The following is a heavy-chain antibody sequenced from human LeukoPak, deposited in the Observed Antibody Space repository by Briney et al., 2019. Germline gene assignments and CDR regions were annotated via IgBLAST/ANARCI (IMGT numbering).Heavy chain of an antibody. CDR1: GFTFRNYW. J-gene: IGHJ5*01. V-gene: IGHV3-7*01. CDR2: INQDGSEK. CDR3: TRVRSGSYSHWFES. Sequence: GGSLRLSCAASGFTFRNYWMSWVRQAPGKGLEWVANINQDGSEKIYVDSVKGRFTISRDDAENSLYLQMNSLRVGDTAVYYCTRVRSGSYSHWFESWGQGTLVTVSS. D-gene: IGHD1-26*01.